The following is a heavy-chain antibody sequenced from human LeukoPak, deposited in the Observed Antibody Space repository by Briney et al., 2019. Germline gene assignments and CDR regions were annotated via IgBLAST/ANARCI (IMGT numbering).Heavy chain of an antibody. D-gene: IGHD6-19*01. Sequence: GGSLRLSCAAPGFTFSSYSMNWVRQAPGKGLEWVSSISSSSSYIYYADSVKGRFTISRDNAKNSLYLQMNSLRAEDTAVYYCARVESSGWYDVDYWGQGTLVTVSS. CDR1: GFTFSSYS. CDR2: ISSSSSYI. V-gene: IGHV3-21*01. J-gene: IGHJ4*02. CDR3: ARVESSGWYDVDY.